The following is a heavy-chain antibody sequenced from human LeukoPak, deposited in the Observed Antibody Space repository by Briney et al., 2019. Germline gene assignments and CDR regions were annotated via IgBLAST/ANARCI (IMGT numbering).Heavy chain of an antibody. Sequence: KPSETLSLTCAVSGGSISTSSFYWGWVRQPPGKGLEWIGSIYYTGRTYYSPSLESRLSISMDTSKNQFSLRLTSVTAADTALYYCAFYGVNPHYYDSWGQGILVTASS. CDR1: GGSISTSSFY. D-gene: IGHD4-23*01. V-gene: IGHV4-39*01. CDR2: IYYTGRT. J-gene: IGHJ4*02. CDR3: AFYGVNPHYYDS.